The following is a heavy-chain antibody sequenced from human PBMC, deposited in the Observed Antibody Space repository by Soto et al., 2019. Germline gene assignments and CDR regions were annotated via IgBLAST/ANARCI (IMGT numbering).Heavy chain of an antibody. CDR1: GFTFSSYS. D-gene: IGHD3-10*01. J-gene: IGHJ6*03. CDR2: ISSGGEYT. Sequence: EVQLVESGGGLVKPGGSLRLSCVVSGFTFSSYSMNWVRQAPGKGLEWVSSISSGGEYTNYADSVKGRFTISRDNAKNSVYLQMNSLTAEDTALYYCARDFKESQYYYYCMDVWGKGTTVTVSS. CDR3: ARDFKESQYYYYCMDV. V-gene: IGHV3-21*06.